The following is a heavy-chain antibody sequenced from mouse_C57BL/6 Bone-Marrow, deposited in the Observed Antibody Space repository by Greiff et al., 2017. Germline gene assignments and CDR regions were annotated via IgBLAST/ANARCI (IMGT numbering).Heavy chain of an antibody. Sequence: QVQLKESGPGLVAPSQSLSITCSVSGFSLTSYAISWVRQPPGKGLDLLGVIWTGGGTNYNSALKSRLSISKDNSKSQVFLKMNSLQTDDTARYYCASIYYERPFAYWGQGTLVTVSA. CDR2: IWTGGGT. CDR1: GFSLTSYA. CDR3: ASIYYERPFAY. J-gene: IGHJ3*01. D-gene: IGHD2-4*01. V-gene: IGHV2-9-1*01.